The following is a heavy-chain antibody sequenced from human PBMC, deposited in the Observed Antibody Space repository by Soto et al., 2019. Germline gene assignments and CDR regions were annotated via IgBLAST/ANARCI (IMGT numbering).Heavy chain of an antibody. Sequence: QVQLVESGGGVVQPGRSLRLSCAASGFTFSSYAMHWVRQAPGKGLEWVAVISYDGSNKYYADSVKGRFTISRDNSKNTRYLQMNSLSAEDTAVYYCARDLGYGDNTFAYWGQGTPVTVSS. CDR2: ISYDGSNK. CDR1: GFTFSSYA. V-gene: IGHV3-30-3*01. CDR3: ARDLGYGDNTFAY. D-gene: IGHD4-17*01. J-gene: IGHJ4*02.